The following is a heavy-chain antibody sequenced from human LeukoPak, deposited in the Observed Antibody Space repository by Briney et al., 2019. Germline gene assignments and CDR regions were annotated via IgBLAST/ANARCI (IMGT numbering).Heavy chain of an antibody. CDR2: IYTSGST. Sequence: SETLSLTCTVSGGSISSHYCSWIRQPAGKGPEWIARIYTSGSTNYNPSLKSRVTISVDKSKNQFSLKLSSVTAADTAVYFCARGKGDYAIYDYWGQGTLVTVSS. CDR3: ARGKGDYAIYDY. CDR1: GGSISSHY. V-gene: IGHV4-4*07. D-gene: IGHD4-17*01. J-gene: IGHJ4*02.